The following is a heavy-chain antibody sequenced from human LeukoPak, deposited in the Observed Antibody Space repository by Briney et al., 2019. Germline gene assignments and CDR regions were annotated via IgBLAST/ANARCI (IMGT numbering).Heavy chain of an antibody. CDR1: GGSITSYY. Sequence: SETLSLTCTVSGGSITSYYWSWIRQPAGKGLEWIGRIHTSGSTNYNSSLKSRVTMSVDMSKNQFSLKLSSVTAADTAVYYCAKDQSGLWFGEFRFDYWGQGTLVTVSS. J-gene: IGHJ4*02. V-gene: IGHV4-4*07. D-gene: IGHD3-10*01. CDR2: IHTSGST. CDR3: AKDQSGLWFGEFRFDY.